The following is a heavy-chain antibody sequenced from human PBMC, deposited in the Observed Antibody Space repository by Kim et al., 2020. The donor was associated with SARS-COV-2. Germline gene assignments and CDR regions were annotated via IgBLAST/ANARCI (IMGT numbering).Heavy chain of an antibody. Sequence: GGSLRLSCAASGFTFDDYAMHWVRQAPGKGLEWVSGISWNSGSIGYADSVKGRFTISRDNAKNSLYLQMNSLRAEDTALYYCAKDPSRGSGSYFNYYYYGMDVWGQGTTGTVSS. V-gene: IGHV3-9*01. D-gene: IGHD3-10*01. J-gene: IGHJ6*02. CDR2: ISWNSGSI. CDR3: AKDPSRGSGSYFNYYYYGMDV. CDR1: GFTFDDYA.